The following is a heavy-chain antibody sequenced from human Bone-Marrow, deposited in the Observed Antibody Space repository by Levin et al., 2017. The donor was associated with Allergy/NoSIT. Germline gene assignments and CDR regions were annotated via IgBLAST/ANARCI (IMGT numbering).Heavy chain of an antibody. D-gene: IGHD3-10*01. CDR1: AFTFSGFW. J-gene: IGHJ4*02. CDR3: ARDLSGQYDS. V-gene: IGHV3-74*01. CDR2: INPDGSIT. Sequence: GGSLRLSCAASAFTFSGFWMHWVRQVPGKGLLWVSRINPDGSITNYADSVKGRFTISRDNAKSTLFLQMHSLRAEDSAVYYCARDLSGQYDSWGPGTLVTVSS.